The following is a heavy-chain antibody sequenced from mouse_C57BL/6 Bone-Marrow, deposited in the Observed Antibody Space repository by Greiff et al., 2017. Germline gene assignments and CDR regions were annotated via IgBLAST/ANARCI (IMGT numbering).Heavy chain of an antibody. V-gene: IGHV1-63*01. CDR3: ARCDDGYYFYAMDY. D-gene: IGHD2-3*01. CDR2: IYPGGGYT. J-gene: IGHJ4*01. Sequence: QVQLQQPGAELVKPGASVKMSCKASGYTFTNYWIGWAKQRPGHGLEWIGDIYPGGGYTNYNEKFKGKATLTADKSSSTAYMQFSSLTSEDSAIYYCARCDDGYYFYAMDYWGQGTSVTVSS. CDR1: GYTFTNYW.